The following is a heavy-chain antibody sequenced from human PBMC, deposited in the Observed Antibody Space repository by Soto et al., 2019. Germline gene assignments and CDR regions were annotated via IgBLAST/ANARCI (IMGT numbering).Heavy chain of an antibody. Sequence: GESLKISCKGPGYSFTSYWIGWVRQMPGKGLEWMGIIYPGDSDTRYSPSFQGQVTISADKSISTAYLQWSSLKASDTAMYYCARSTKYSSGWYGYDYWGQGTPVTVSS. V-gene: IGHV5-51*01. D-gene: IGHD6-19*01. CDR1: GYSFTSYW. CDR2: IYPGDSDT. CDR3: ARSTKYSSGWYGYDY. J-gene: IGHJ4*02.